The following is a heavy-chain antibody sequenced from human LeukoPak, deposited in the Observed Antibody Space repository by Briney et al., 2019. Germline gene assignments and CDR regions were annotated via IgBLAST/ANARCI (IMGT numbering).Heavy chain of an antibody. CDR3: ARPRSTSGWDGDFDS. CDR1: GGSISNSY. D-gene: IGHD6-19*01. V-gene: IGHV4-4*07. Sequence: SETLSLTCTVSGGSISNSYWSWIRQPAGKGLEWIGRIYTSGSTNYNPSLKSRVTVSVDTSKNQFSLNLTSVTAADTAVYYCARPRSTSGWDGDFDSWGQGTLVTVSS. CDR2: IYTSGST. J-gene: IGHJ4*02.